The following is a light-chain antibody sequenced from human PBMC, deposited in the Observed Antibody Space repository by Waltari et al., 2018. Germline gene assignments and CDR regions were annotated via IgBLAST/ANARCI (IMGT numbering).Light chain of an antibody. CDR1: QSVSSY. V-gene: IGKV3-11*01. Sequence: EIVLTQSPATLSLSPGEKATLSCRASQSVSSYLAWYQQKPGQAPRLLIYDASNRATDIPARFSGSGSGTDFTLTISSLEPKDVAVYYCQQRSDSPWTFGQGTKVEIK. CDR2: DAS. J-gene: IGKJ1*01. CDR3: QQRSDSPWT.